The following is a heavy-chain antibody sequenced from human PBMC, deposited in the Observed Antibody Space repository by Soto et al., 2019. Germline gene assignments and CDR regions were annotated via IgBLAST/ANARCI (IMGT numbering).Heavy chain of an antibody. V-gene: IGHV1-18*04. CDR2: ISAYNGNT. Sequence: ASVKVSCKASGYTFTSYGISWVRQAPGQGLEWMGWISAYNGNTNYAQKLQGRVTMTTDTSTSTAYMELRSLRSDDTAVYYCARVFSSSWDRDWFDPWGQGTLVTVSS. CDR3: ARVFSSSWDRDWFDP. D-gene: IGHD6-13*01. J-gene: IGHJ5*02. CDR1: GYTFTSYG.